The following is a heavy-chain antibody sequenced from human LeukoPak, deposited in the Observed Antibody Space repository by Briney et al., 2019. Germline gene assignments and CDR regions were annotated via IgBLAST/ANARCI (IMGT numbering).Heavy chain of an antibody. J-gene: IGHJ4*02. CDR2: INWNGGST. CDR3: ARVYYYDSSGYLDGLDY. D-gene: IGHD3-22*01. V-gene: IGHV3-20*04. Sequence: GGSLRLSCAASGFTFNDYGMSWVRQAPGKGLEWVSGINWNGGSTGYADSVKGRFTISRDNAKNSLYLQMNSLRAEDTALYYCARVYYYDSSGYLDGLDYWGQGTLVTVSS. CDR1: GFTFNDYG.